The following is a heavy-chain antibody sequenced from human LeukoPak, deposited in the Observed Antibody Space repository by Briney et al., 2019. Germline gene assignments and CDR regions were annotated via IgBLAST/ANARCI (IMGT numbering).Heavy chain of an antibody. CDR1: GFTFSSYA. J-gene: IGHJ4*02. V-gene: IGHV3-23*01. Sequence: PEGSLRLSCAASGFTFSSYAMSWVRQAPGKGLEWVSAISGSGGSTYYADSVKGRFTISRDNSKNTLYLQMNSLRAEDTAVYYCARPRPHCSGGSCYSEYFDYWGQGTLVTVSS. CDR2: ISGSGGST. CDR3: ARPRPHCSGGSCYSEYFDY. D-gene: IGHD2-15*01.